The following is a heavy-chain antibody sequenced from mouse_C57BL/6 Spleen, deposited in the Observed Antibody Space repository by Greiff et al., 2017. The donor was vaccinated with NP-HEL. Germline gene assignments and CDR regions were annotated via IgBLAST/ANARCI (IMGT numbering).Heavy chain of an antibody. CDR2: IDPSDSYT. CDR3: ARGGLRFHFAY. D-gene: IGHD3-1*01. CDR1: GYTFTSYW. Sequence: QVQLQQPGAELVMPGASVKLSCKASGYTFTSYWMHWVKQRPGQGLEWIGEIDPSDSYTNYNQKFKGKSTLTVDKSSSTAYMQLSSLTSEDSAVYYCARGGLRFHFAYWGQGTLVTVYA. V-gene: IGHV1-69*01. J-gene: IGHJ3*01.